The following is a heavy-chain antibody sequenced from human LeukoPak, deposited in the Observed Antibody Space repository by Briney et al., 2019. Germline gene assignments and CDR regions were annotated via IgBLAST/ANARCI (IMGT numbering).Heavy chain of an antibody. CDR1: GFSFSSYG. D-gene: IGHD6-13*01. CDR3: AKGGSSSWDYFDY. CDR2: FSGSGTST. V-gene: IGHV3-23*01. Sequence: PGGSLRLSCAASGFSFSSYGMSWVRQAPGKGLEWVSAFSGSGTSTYYADSVKGRFTISRDNSKNTLYLQMNSLRADDTAVYYCAKGGSSSWDYFDYWGQGTLLTVSS. J-gene: IGHJ4*02.